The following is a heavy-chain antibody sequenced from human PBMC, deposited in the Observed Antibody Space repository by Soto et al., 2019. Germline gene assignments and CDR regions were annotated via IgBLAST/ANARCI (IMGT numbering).Heavy chain of an antibody. CDR3: ARSYYDSSGYYYWFDP. J-gene: IGHJ5*02. V-gene: IGHV3-53*01. Sequence: PGGSLRLSCAASGFTVSSNYMSWVRQAPGKGLEWVSVIYSGGSTYYADSVQGRFTISRDNSKNTLYLQMNSLRAEDTALYYCARSYYDSSGYYYWFDPWGQGTLVTVSS. D-gene: IGHD3-22*01. CDR1: GFTVSSNY. CDR2: IYSGGST.